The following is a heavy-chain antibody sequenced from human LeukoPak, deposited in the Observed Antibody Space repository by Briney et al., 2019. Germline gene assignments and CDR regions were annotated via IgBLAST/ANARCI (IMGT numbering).Heavy chain of an antibody. CDR3: AREGLHDAFDI. CDR2: IKQDGSEK. V-gene: IGHV3-7*01. D-gene: IGHD3/OR15-3a*01. J-gene: IGHJ3*02. CDR1: GFTFDDYG. Sequence: PGGSLRLSCAASGFTFDDYGMSWVRQAPGKGLEWEANIKQDGSEKYYVDSVKGRFTISRDNAKNSLYLQMNSLRAEDTAVYYCAREGLHDAFDIWGQGTMVTVSS.